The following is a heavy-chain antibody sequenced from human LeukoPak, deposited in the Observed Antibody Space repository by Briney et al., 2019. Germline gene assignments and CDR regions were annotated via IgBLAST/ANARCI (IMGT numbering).Heavy chain of an antibody. J-gene: IGHJ4*02. CDR2: INCDGSST. CDR1: GFTFSSYW. CDR3: ARDPIAARPLDY. V-gene: IGHV3-74*01. Sequence: GGSLRLSCAASGFTFSSYWMHWVRQAPGKGLVWVSRINCDGSSTSYADSVKGRFTISRDNAKNTLYLQMNSLRAEDTAVYYCARDPIAARPLDYWGQGTLVTVSS. D-gene: IGHD6-6*01.